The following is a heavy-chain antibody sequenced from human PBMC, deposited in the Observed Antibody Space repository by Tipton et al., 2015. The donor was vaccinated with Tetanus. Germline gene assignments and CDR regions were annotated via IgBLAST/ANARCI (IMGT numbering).Heavy chain of an antibody. CDR2: IYYTAHN. Sequence: TLSLTCTVSGASINAGGYLWTWVRQQPGKGLEWIGNIYYTAHNSYNPSLDSRVSISVDTSKNQCSLRLTSVTAADTAVYFCARGLPREPFYCIYWGQGKQVVVSS. CDR3: ARGLPREPFYCIY. D-gene: IGHD1-26*01. V-gene: IGHV4-31*03. CDR1: GASINAGGYL. J-gene: IGHJ4*02.